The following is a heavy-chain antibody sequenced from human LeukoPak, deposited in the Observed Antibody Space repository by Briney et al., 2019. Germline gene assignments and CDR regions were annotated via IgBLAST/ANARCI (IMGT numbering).Heavy chain of an antibody. CDR2: IMPMFATT. CDR1: GGIFSTYA. J-gene: IGHJ4*02. D-gene: IGHD2-2*02. CDR3: ARGVRFVADCPSTTCYTPDF. Sequence: SVKVSCKASGGIFSTYAISWVRQAPGQGLEWMGGIMPMFATTNYAQRFQDRVPITADKATTTAYMELSSLTPEDTAIYYCARGVRFVADCPSTTCYTPDFWGQGTLVTVSS. V-gene: IGHV1-69*06.